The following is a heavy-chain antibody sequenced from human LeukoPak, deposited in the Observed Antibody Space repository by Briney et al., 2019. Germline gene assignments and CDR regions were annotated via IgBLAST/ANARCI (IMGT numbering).Heavy chain of an antibody. CDR1: GFTFSNYG. CDR3: AKDLGTTGMYFQY. V-gene: IGHV3-33*06. Sequence: PGGSLRLSCAASGFTFSNYGMHWIRQAPGKGLEWGAVIWYDGRKTYYADSVRGRLTISRDNSKNTLFLQMNNLRAEDTAIYFCAKDLGTTGMYFQYWGQGNLVTV. J-gene: IGHJ4*02. D-gene: IGHD4-17*01. CDR2: IWYDGRKT.